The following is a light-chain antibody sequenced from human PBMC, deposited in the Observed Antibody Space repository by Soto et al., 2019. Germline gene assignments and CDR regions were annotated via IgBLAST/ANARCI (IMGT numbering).Light chain of an antibody. CDR1: SSNIGSNY. Sequence: QSVLTQPPSASGTPGQRVTISCSGSSSNIGSNYVYWYQQLPGTAPKLLIYRNNQPPSGVPDRFSGSKSGTSASLAISGLRSEDEADYYCAAWEDSLSVVVFGGGTKLTVL. V-gene: IGLV1-47*01. J-gene: IGLJ2*01. CDR2: RNN. CDR3: AAWEDSLSVVV.